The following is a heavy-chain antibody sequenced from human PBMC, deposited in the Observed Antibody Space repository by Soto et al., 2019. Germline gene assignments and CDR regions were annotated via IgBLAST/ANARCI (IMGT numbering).Heavy chain of an antibody. CDR3: ASWRSYSGSYCFDY. D-gene: IGHD1-26*01. CDR1: GGTFNSYT. Sequence: ASVKVSCKASGGTFNSYTINWVRQAPGRGLEWVGQVVPMYDSVNYAENFQGRVTITTDKSTKTAYMELTSLRSEDTALYFCASWRSYSGSYCFDYWGQGTLVTVSS. CDR2: VVPMYDSV. V-gene: IGHV1-69*05. J-gene: IGHJ4*02.